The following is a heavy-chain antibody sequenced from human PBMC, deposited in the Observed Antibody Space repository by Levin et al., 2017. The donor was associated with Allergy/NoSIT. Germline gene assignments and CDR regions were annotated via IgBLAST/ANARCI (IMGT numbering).Heavy chain of an antibody. CDR1: GFTFSSYS. V-gene: IGHV3-48*02. CDR2: ISSSSSTI. CDR3: ASAVATNPLDAFDI. D-gene: IGHD5-12*01. J-gene: IGHJ3*02. Sequence: GGSLRLSCAASGFTFSSYSMNWVRQAPGKGLEWVSYISSSSSTIYYADSVKGRFTISRDNAKNSLYLQMNSLRDEDTAVYYCASAVATNPLDAFDIWGQGTMVTVSS.